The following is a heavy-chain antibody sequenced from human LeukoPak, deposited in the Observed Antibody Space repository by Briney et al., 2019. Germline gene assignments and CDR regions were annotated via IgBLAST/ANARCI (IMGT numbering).Heavy chain of an antibody. CDR2: LYYSGST. V-gene: IGHV4-59*01. CDR3: ARDRAANY. Sequence: PSETLSLTCTVSGGSISSYYWSWIRQPPGKGLEWIGYLYYSGSTNYNPSLKSRVTISVDTSKNQFSLKLSSVTAADTAVYYCARDRAANYWGQGTLVTVSS. CDR1: GGSISSYY. D-gene: IGHD6-25*01. J-gene: IGHJ4*02.